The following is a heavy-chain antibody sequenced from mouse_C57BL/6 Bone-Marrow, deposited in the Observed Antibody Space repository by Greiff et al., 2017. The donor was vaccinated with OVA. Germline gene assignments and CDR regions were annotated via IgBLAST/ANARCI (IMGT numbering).Heavy chain of an antibody. CDR1: GYAFSSSW. Sequence: QVQLQQSGPELVKPGASVKISCKASGYAFSSSWMNWVKQRPGQGLEWIGRIYPGDGDTKYNGKFKGKATLTADKSSSTAYMQLSSLTSEDSAVYFCARHEYGYYASYFDYWGQGTTLTVSS. V-gene: IGHV1-82*01. CDR2: IYPGDGDT. CDR3: ARHEYGYYASYFDY. D-gene: IGHD2-10*02. J-gene: IGHJ2*01.